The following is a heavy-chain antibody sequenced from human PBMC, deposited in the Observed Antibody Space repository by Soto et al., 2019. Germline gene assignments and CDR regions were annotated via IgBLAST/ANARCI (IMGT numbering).Heavy chain of an antibody. Sequence: PSETLSLTCTVSGASVSTGAYYWGWVRQRPGRGLEWIGYVYESGYTYYNMSLKSRLTISLDRSNNQFSLGLTSVTAADTAVYYCVRALRHTAMVYPWFDPGGQGTLVTVSS. CDR1: GASVSTGAYY. V-gene: IGHV4-31*03. CDR3: VRALRHTAMVYPWFDP. J-gene: IGHJ5*02. D-gene: IGHD5-18*01. CDR2: VYESGYT.